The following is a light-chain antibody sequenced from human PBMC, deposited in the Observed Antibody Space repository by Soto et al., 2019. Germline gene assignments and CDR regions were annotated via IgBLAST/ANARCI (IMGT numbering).Light chain of an antibody. Sequence: EIVLTQCPGTVSFSPWERSTLSCRASQSVSSHLVWYQQKPGQAPRLLIYDASNRATGIPARFSGSGSGTDFTLTISSLEPEDFAVYYCQQRSNWPTFGQGTKVDIK. J-gene: IGKJ1*01. CDR3: QQRSNWPT. V-gene: IGKV3-11*01. CDR1: QSVSSH. CDR2: DAS.